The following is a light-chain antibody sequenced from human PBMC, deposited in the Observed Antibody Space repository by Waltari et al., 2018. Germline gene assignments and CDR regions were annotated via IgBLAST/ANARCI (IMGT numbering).Light chain of an antibody. CDR3: QQSTHFPYT. Sequence: DVQMTPSPSSLSASVGDRVTITCRASQSVSSLNWYHQKPGTAPKLLIYAASTLQGGVPSRFSGSGSGTDFTLTISSLQPEDSATYFCQQSTHFPYTFGQGTKLEIK. CDR1: QSVSS. V-gene: IGKV1-39*01. CDR2: AAS. J-gene: IGKJ2*01.